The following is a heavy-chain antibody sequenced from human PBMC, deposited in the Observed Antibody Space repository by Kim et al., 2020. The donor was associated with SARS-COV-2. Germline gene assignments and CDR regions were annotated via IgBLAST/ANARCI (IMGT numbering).Heavy chain of an antibody. D-gene: IGHD7-27*01. J-gene: IGHJ4*02. Sequence: GGSLRLSCAGSGFTFRSYGMHWVRQAPGKGLEYVSGISTTGGSTYYADSVKGRFTISRDNSKNTLYLQMGSLRAEDMAVYYCARGRLGSVDYWGQGTLVTVSS. CDR1: GFTFRSYG. V-gene: IGHV3-64*02. CDR3: ARGRLGSVDY. CDR2: ISTTGGST.